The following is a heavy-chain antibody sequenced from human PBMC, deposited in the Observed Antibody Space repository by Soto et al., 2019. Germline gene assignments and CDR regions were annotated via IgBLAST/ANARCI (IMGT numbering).Heavy chain of an antibody. CDR2: IYPHDSDT. V-gene: IGHV5-51*01. CDR3: ARPTSSGSSAGAFTYGMDV. CDR1: GYRFTNYW. D-gene: IGHD3-10*01. J-gene: IGHJ6*02. Sequence: GESLKISCKASGYRFTNYWIAWGGQLPGKGLGWMGIIYPHDSDTRYSPSFQGQVTISADKSISTAYLHWSSVKASDTAMYFCARPTSSGSSAGAFTYGMDVWGQGTTVTV.